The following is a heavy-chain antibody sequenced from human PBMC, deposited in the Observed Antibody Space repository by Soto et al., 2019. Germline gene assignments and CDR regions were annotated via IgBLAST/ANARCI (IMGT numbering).Heavy chain of an antibody. V-gene: IGHV4-59*01. D-gene: IGHD3-16*01. CDR2: IYYSGST. CDR1: GGSISSYY. J-gene: IGHJ5*02. Sequence: QVQLQESGPGLVKPSETLSLTCTVSGGSISSYYWSWIRQPPGKGLEWIGYIYYSGSTNYNPSLKSRVTTSVDTSKNQFSLKLSSVTAADTAVYYCARVGGLTGGSGWFDPWGQGTLVTVSS. CDR3: ARVGGLTGGSGWFDP.